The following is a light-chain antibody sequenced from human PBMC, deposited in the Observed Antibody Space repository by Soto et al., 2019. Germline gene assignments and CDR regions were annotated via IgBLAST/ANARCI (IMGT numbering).Light chain of an antibody. V-gene: IGKV3-20*01. J-gene: IGKJ1*01. CDR3: QHYNVYSDA. Sequence: EIVLTQSPGTLSLSPGERATLSCRASQTVSSSYLAWYQQKPGQAPRLLIYGASTRATVIPGRLSGSASGTDFTLTISRLEPDDFATYYCQHYNVYSDAFGQGTKLEL. CDR2: GAS. CDR1: QTVSSSY.